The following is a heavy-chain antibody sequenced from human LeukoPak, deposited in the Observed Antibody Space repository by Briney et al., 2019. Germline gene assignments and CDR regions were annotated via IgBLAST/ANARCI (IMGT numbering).Heavy chain of an antibody. CDR1: GFTFSSYA. V-gene: IGHV3-23*01. D-gene: IGHD1-26*01. CDR3: ARETYYYGSYYMDV. Sequence: GGSLRLSCAASGFTFSSYAMSWVRQAPGKGLEWVSAISGSGGSTYYADSVKGRFTISIDNSKNTLYLQMNSLRAEDTAVYYCARETYYYGSYYMDVWGQGTTVTVSS. J-gene: IGHJ6*03. CDR2: ISGSGGST.